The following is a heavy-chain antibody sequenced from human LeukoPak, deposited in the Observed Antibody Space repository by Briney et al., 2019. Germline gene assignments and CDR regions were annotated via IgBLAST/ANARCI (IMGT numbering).Heavy chain of an antibody. CDR2: IYYSGTT. CDR3: ARRPTGDPKFDY. CDR1: GASINTYY. Sequence: SETLSLTCTVSGASINTYYWSWIRQPPGKGLEWIGYIYYSGTTSYNPSLKTRVTISIDTSKNQFSLKLSSVTAADTAVYYCARRPTGDPKFDYWGQGTLVTVSS. V-gene: IGHV4-59*01. D-gene: IGHD7-27*01. J-gene: IGHJ4*02.